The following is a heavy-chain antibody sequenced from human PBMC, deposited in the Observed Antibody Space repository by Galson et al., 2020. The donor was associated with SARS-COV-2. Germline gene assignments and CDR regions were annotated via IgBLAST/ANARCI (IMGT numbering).Heavy chain of an antibody. Sequence: TGGSLRLSCAGSGFTFSSYGMHWVRQAPGKGLEWVALISHDGSNKYYTDSVKGRFTISRDNSKNTLYLQLNSLRGDDTAVYFCAKDVYFDSNGKPPLYYFDYWGQGTPVTVSS. CDR3: AKDVYFDSNGKPPLYYFDY. V-gene: IGHV3-30*18. D-gene: IGHD3-22*01. CDR1: GFTFSSYG. CDR2: ISHDGSNK. J-gene: IGHJ4*02.